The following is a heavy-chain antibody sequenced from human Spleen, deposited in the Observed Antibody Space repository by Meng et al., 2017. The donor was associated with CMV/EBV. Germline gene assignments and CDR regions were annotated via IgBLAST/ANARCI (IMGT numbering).Heavy chain of an antibody. Sequence: GGSLRLSCAASGFTFSSYWMSWVRQAPGKGLEWVANIKQDGSEKYYVDSVKGRFTISRDNSKNTLYLQMNSLRGDGTAVYYCANGGSYPNYYVMDVWGQGTTVTVSS. J-gene: IGHJ6*02. CDR3: ANGGSYPNYYVMDV. CDR1: GFTFSSYW. CDR2: IKQDGSEK. D-gene: IGHD3-16*02. V-gene: IGHV3-7*01.